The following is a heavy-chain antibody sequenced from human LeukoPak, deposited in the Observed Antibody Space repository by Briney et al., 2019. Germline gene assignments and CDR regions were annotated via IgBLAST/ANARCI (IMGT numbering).Heavy chain of an antibody. Sequence: GGSLRLSCAASGFTFSSYAMSWVRQAPGKGLEWVSAISGSGGSTYYADSVEGRFTISRDNSKNTLYLQMNSLRAEDTAVYYCAKVYCSSTSCECFDYWGQGTLVTVSS. D-gene: IGHD2-2*01. CDR2: ISGSGGST. V-gene: IGHV3-23*01. J-gene: IGHJ4*02. CDR3: AKVYCSSTSCECFDY. CDR1: GFTFSSYA.